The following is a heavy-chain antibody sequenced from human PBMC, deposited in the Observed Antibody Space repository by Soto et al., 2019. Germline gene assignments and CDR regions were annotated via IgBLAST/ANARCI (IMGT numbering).Heavy chain of an antibody. V-gene: IGHV4-31*03. J-gene: IGHJ5*02. Sequence: SETLSLTCTVSGGSISSGGYYWSWIRQHPGKGLEWIGYIYYSGSTYYNPSLKSRVTISVDTSRNQFSLKLSSVTAADTAVYYCAREKRGYSSSYTNWFDPWGQGTLVTVSS. CDR3: AREKRGYSSSYTNWFDP. CDR2: IYYSGST. CDR1: GGSISSGGYY. D-gene: IGHD6-6*01.